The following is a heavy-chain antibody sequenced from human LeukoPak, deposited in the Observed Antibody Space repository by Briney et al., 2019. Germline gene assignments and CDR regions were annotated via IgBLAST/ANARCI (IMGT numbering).Heavy chain of an antibody. CDR3: ASRHCSGGGCYFAGADPFDY. J-gene: IGHJ4*02. D-gene: IGHD2-15*01. Sequence: GGSLRLSCAASGFTVSSTYVSWVRQAPGKGLEWVSVIYKGGNTYYIDSVKGRFTISRDTSKNTLYLQMNSLRAEDTAVYYCASRHCSGGGCYFAGADPFDYWGQGTLVTVSS. CDR2: IYKGGNT. V-gene: IGHV3-53*01. CDR1: GFTVSSTY.